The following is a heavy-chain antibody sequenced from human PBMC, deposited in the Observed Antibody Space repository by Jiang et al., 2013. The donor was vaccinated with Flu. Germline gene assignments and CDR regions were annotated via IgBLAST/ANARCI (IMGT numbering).Heavy chain of an antibody. CDR1: GGSISSDSYY. J-gene: IGHJ4*02. CDR2: IYYSGST. D-gene: IGHD5-12*01. Sequence: PGLVKPSETLSLTCTVSGGSISSDSYYWGWIRQPPGKGLEWIGSIYYSGSTYYNPSLKSRVTMSVDTSRKQLSLKLRSVTAADTAVYYCARAQKYSGFELPYFDFWGQGTLVTVSS. V-gene: IGHV4-39*07. CDR3: ARAQKYSGFELPYFDF.